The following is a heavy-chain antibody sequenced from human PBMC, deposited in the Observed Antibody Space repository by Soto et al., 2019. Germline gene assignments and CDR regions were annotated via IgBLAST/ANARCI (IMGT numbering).Heavy chain of an antibody. J-gene: IGHJ4*02. CDR2: IYYSGST. Sequence: PSETLSLTCNVSGASISSGDYYWTWIRQPPGKGLEWIGYIYYSGSTYYNPSLKSRLTMSVDTSKNQFSLKLNSVTAADTAVYYCARRGPGTYFDYWGQGTLVTVSS. D-gene: IGHD6-13*01. CDR3: ARRGPGTYFDY. V-gene: IGHV4-30-4*01. CDR1: GASISSGDYY.